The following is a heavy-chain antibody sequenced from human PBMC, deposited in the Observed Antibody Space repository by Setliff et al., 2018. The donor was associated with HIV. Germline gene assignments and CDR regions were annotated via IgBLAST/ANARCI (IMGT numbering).Heavy chain of an antibody. J-gene: IGHJ4*02. CDR1: GGSFSGYY. CDR2: INHSGST. Sequence: ETLSLTCAVYGGSFSGYYWSWIRQPPGKGLEWIGEINHSGSTNYNPSLKSRVTISVDTSKNQFSLKLSSVTAADTAVYYCAREAPGEVRGVIIPFIDYWGQGTLVTVSS. D-gene: IGHD3-10*01. V-gene: IGHV4-34*01. CDR3: AREAPGEVRGVIIPFIDY.